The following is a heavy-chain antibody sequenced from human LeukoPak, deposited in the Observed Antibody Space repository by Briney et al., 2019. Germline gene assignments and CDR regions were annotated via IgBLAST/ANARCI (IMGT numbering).Heavy chain of an antibody. J-gene: IGHJ4*02. CDR1: GFGFSSYD. V-gene: IGHV3-23*01. Sequence: GGSLRLSCAASGFGFSSYDMSWVRQAPGKGLEWVSAISGSVSGFGSPTKYADSVKGRFTISRDNTESSVYLQMNSLKAEDTGIYYCAREALRTSIDSWGQGTLVSVSS. CDR2: ISGSVSGFGSPT. D-gene: IGHD1-26*01. CDR3: AREALRTSIDS.